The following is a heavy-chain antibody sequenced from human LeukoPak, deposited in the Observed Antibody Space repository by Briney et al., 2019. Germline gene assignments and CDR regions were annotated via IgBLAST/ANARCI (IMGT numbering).Heavy chain of an antibody. V-gene: IGHV3-66*01. D-gene: IGHD2-15*01. CDR3: AREYEGYCSGGSCFRGTYNWFDP. Sequence: GGSLRLSCAASGFSFTHAWMSWVRQAPGKGLEWVSVIYSGGSTYYADSVKGRFTISRDNSKNTLYLQMNSLRAEDTAVYYCAREYEGYCSGGSCFRGTYNWFDPWGQGTLVTVSS. CDR1: GFSFTHAW. CDR2: IYSGGST. J-gene: IGHJ5*02.